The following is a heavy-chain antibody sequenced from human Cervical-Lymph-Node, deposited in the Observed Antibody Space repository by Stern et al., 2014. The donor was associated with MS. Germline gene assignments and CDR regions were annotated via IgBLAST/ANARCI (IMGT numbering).Heavy chain of an antibody. J-gene: IGHJ4*02. CDR3: ARIYCSGDECYHSFDT. V-gene: IGHV1-2*06. Sequence: QVQLVQSGAEVKKPGASVKVSCKASGYRFSTFYLHWLRQAPGQGLQWIGRIGPGSGATNSSQTLQGRLTMTRDRSITTAYLELSGLRSDDTAVYYCARIYCSGDECYHSFDTWGQGTLVTVSS. D-gene: IGHD3-16*02. CDR1: GYRFSTFY. CDR2: IGPGSGAT.